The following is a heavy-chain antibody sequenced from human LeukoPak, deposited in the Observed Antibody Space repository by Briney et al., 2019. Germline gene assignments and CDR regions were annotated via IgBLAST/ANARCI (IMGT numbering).Heavy chain of an antibody. V-gene: IGHV4-4*02. J-gene: IGHJ3*02. CDR2: IYHSGST. CDR1: GGSISSSNW. Sequence: PSETLSLTCAVSGGSISSSNWWSWVRQPPGKGLAWIGEIYHSGSTNYNPSLKSRVTISVDTSKNQFSLKLSSVTAADTAVYYCARGTYYDFWSGSRDAFDIWGQGTMVTVSS. CDR3: ARGTYYDFWSGSRDAFDI. D-gene: IGHD3-3*01.